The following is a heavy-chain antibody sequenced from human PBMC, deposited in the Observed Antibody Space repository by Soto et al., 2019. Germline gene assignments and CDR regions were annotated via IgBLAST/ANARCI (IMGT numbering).Heavy chain of an antibody. CDR2: INNDGSGT. Sequence: GGSLRLSCVASGFIFRDHWMHWVRQAPGKGLVWISHINNDGSGTSYADSVKGRFTISRDNAENTIYLQMNSLTVEDTAVYYCTRDTSLSFDLWGQGALVTVSS. CDR3: TRDTSLSFDL. V-gene: IGHV3-74*01. J-gene: IGHJ4*02. D-gene: IGHD3-16*01. CDR1: GFIFRDHW.